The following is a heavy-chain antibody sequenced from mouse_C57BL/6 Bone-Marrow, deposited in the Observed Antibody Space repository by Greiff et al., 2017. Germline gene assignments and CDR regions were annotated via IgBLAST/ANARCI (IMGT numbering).Heavy chain of an antibody. J-gene: IGHJ3*01. CDR2: IDPETGGT. CDR3: TRGDYGSSPWFAY. V-gene: IGHV1-15*01. Sequence: VQRVESGAELVRPGASVTLSCKASGYTFTDYEMHWVKQTPVHGLEWIGAIDPETGGTAYNQKFKGKAILTADKSSSTAYMELRSLTSEDSAVYDWTRGDYGSSPWFAYWGQGTLVTVSA. CDR1: GYTFTDYE. D-gene: IGHD1-1*01.